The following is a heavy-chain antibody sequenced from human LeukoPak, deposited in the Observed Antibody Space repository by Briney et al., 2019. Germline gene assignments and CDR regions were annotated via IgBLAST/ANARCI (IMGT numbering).Heavy chain of an antibody. CDR1: GGTFSSYA. CDR3: ARDNTAMARDYYYYGMDV. D-gene: IGHD5-18*01. CDR2: IIPILGIA. V-gene: IGHV1-69*04. Sequence: GASVKVSCKASGGTFSSYAISWVRQAPGQGPEWMGRIIPILGIANYAQKFQGRVTITADKSTSTAYMELSSLRSEDTAVYYCARDNTAMARDYYYYGMDVWGQGTTVTVSS. J-gene: IGHJ6*02.